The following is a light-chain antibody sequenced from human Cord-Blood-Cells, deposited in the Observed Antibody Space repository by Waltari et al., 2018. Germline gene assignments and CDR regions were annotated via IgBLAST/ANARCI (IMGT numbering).Light chain of an antibody. CDR3: SSYTSSSTYV. CDR1: SSDVGGYHY. V-gene: IGLV2-14*03. Sequence: QSALTPPDSVSGSPGQSITISCPGTSSDVGGYHYASWYQQHPGKAPKLMIYDVSNRPSGVSNRFSGYKSGNTASLTISGLQAEDEADYYCSSYTSSSTYVFGTGTKVTVL. CDR2: DVS. J-gene: IGLJ1*01.